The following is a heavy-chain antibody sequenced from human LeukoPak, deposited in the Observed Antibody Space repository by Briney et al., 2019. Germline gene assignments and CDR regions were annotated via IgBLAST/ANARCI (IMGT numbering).Heavy chain of an antibody. V-gene: IGHV3-23*01. D-gene: IGHD3-10*01. CDR1: GFTFSSYG. J-gene: IGHJ3*02. CDR3: AKDLFSGKEYGAFDI. CDR2: ISGSGGST. Sequence: GGSLRLSCAASGFTFSSYGMHWVRQAPGKGLEWVSAISGSGGSTYYADSVKGRFTISRDNSKNTLYLQMNSLRAEDTAVYYCAKDLFSGKEYGAFDIWGQGTMVTVSS.